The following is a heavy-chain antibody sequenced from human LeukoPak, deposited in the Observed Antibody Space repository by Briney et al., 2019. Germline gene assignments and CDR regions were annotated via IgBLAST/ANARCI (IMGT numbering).Heavy chain of an antibody. CDR2: ISYDGSNK. CDR3: ARDFTGGNPPGYYFDY. J-gene: IGHJ4*02. D-gene: IGHD4-23*01. V-gene: IGHV3-30*04. CDR1: GFTFSSYA. Sequence: GGSLRLSCAASGFTFSSYAMHWVRQAPGKGLEWVAVISYDGSNKYCADSVKGRFTISRDNSKNTLYLQMNSLRAEDTAVYYCARDFTGGNPPGYYFDYWGQGTLVTVSS.